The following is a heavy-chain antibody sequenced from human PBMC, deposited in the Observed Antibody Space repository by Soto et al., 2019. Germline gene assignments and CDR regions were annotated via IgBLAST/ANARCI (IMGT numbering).Heavy chain of an antibody. CDR1: GGTFSSYA. Sequence: SVKVSCKASGGTFSSYAISWVRQAPGQGLEWMGGIIPIFGTANYAQKFQGRVTITADESASTAYMELSSLRSEDTAVYYCCRDSADYYYGMDVWGQGTTVTVSS. J-gene: IGHJ6*02. V-gene: IGHV1-69*13. CDR2: IIPIFGTA. CDR3: CRDSADYYYGMDV. D-gene: IGHD2-15*01.